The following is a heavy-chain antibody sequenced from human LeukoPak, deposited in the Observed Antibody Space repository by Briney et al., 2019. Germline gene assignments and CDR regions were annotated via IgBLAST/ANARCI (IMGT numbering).Heavy chain of an antibody. CDR3: AKDIVVVPAAMDAFDI. Sequence: GGSLRLSCAASGFTFSNSAMSWVRQAPGKGLEWVSAISGSAGSTYYADSVKGRFTISRDNSKNTLYLQMNSLRAEDTAVYYCAKDIVVVPAAMDAFDIWGQGTMVTVSP. CDR1: GFTFSNSA. V-gene: IGHV3-23*01. CDR2: ISGSAGST. J-gene: IGHJ3*02. D-gene: IGHD2-2*01.